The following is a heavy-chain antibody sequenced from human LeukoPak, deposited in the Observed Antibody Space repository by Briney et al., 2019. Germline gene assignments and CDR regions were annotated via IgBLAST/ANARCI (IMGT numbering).Heavy chain of an antibody. CDR1: GFTFSSYG. J-gene: IGHJ1*01. CDR2: IWYDGSNK. Sequence: GGSLRLSCAASGFTFSSYGMHWVRQAPGKGLEWVAVIWYDGSNKYYADSVKGRFTISRDNSKNTLYLQMNSLRAEDTAVYYCARGRRTYSSSSVEYFQHWGQGTLVTVSS. D-gene: IGHD6-6*01. V-gene: IGHV3-33*01. CDR3: ARGRRTYSSSSVEYFQH.